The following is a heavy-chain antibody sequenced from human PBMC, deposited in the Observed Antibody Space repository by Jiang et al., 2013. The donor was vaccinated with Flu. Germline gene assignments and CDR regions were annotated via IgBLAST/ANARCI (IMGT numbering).Heavy chain of an antibody. CDR1: GFTFSSYA. V-gene: IGHV3-23*01. CDR2: ISGGGGDGV. D-gene: IGHD3-22*01. J-gene: IGHJ4*02. CDR3: AKLTDYFDSSGNFDY. Sequence: VQLLESGGGLVQPGGSLRLSCAASGFTFSSYAMSWVRQAPGKGLEWVSAISGGGGDGVYYAHSVKGRFTISRVNSKNTLYLQMNSLRAEDTAVYYCAKLTDYFDSSGNFDYWGQGTLVTVSS.